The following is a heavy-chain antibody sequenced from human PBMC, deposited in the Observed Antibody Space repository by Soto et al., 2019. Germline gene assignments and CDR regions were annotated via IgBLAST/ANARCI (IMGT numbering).Heavy chain of an antibody. CDR1: GFTXSSYA. Sequence: PGGSLRLSCAASGFTXSSYAMNWGRQAPGKGLEWVSAISGSGGMTYYADSVKGRFTISRDNSKNTLFLQMDSLRAEDTAVYYCARPGTGGDYYFYYGLDVWGQGTTVTVSS. J-gene: IGHJ6*02. CDR3: ARPGTGGDYYFYYGLDV. V-gene: IGHV3-23*01. D-gene: IGHD4-17*01. CDR2: ISGSGGMT.